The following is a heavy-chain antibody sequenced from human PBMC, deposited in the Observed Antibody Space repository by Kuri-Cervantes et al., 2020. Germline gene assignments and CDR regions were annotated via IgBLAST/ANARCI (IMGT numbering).Heavy chain of an antibody. CDR1: GFTFSNYA. D-gene: IGHD6-19*01. Sequence: LSLTCAASGFTFSNYAMHWVRQAPGKGLEWVAVISYDGSNKYYADSVKGRFTISRDNSKNTLYLQMNSLRAEDTAVYYCARDRLRLVSDDAFGIWGQGTMVTVSS. V-gene: IGHV3-30-3*01. CDR3: ARDRLRLVSDDAFGI. CDR2: ISYDGSNK. J-gene: IGHJ3*02.